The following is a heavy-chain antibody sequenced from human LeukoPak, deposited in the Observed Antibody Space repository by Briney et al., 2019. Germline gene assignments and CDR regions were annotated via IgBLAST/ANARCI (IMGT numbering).Heavy chain of an antibody. CDR2: ISGSGGST. J-gene: IGHJ4*02. Sequence: GGSLRLSCAASGFTFSSYAMSWVRQAPGKGLEWVSAISGSGGSTYYADSVKGRFTISRDNSKNTLYLQMNSLRAEDTAVYYCAKDQDYGGNSPPDSWGQGTLVTVSS. V-gene: IGHV3-23*01. CDR1: GFTFSSYA. CDR3: AKDQDYGGNSPPDS. D-gene: IGHD4-23*01.